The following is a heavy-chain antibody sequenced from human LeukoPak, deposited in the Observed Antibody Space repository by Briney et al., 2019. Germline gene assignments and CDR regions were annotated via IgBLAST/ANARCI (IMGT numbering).Heavy chain of an antibody. CDR3: ARRTNDFDY. CDR1: GFMFRSYS. CDR2: ISSSSSYI. Sequence: PGGSLRLSCAASGFMFRSYSMNWVRQAPGKGLEGVSSISSSSSYIFYADSVKGRFTISRDNAKNSLYLQMNSLRAEDTAVYYCARRTNDFDYWGRGTLVTVSS. D-gene: IGHD2-8*01. V-gene: IGHV3-21*01. J-gene: IGHJ4*02.